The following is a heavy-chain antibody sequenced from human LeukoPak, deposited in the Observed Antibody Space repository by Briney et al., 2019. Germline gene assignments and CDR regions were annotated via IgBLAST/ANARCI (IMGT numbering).Heavy chain of an antibody. Sequence: PGGSLRLSCAASGFTFSSNYMSWVRQAPGKGLEWVSVIYSGGTTYYADSVKGRFTISRDNSNNTLYLQMNSLRAEDTAVYYCARGPVTRFEIWGQGTMVTVSS. J-gene: IGHJ3*02. CDR1: GFTFSSNY. CDR2: IYSGGTT. CDR3: ARGPVTRFEI. D-gene: IGHD4-17*01. V-gene: IGHV3-53*01.